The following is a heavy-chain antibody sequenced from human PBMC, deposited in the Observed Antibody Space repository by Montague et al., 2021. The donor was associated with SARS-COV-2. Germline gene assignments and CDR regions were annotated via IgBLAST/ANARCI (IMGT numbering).Heavy chain of an antibody. D-gene: IGHD1-1*01. CDR1: GDSVSSNSAT. J-gene: IGHJ6*02. CDR3: TSGREGNYNVMDV. Sequence: CAISGDSVSSNSATWNWVRQSPSRGLEWLGRTYCRSKWYNDYAVSVRGRVTTNPDTSKNQFSLQLNSVTPEDTAIYYCTSGREGNYNVMDVWGQGTTVTVSS. V-gene: IGHV6-1*01. CDR2: TYCRSKWYN.